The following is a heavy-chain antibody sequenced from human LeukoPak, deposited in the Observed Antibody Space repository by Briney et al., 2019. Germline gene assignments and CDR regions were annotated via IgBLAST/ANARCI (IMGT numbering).Heavy chain of an antibody. CDR3: ARDGTMRSGPAFDI. V-gene: IGHV6-1*01. CDR1: GDSVSSNSAA. CDR2: TYYRSKWYN. Sequence: SPTLSLTCAISGDSVSSNSAAWNWTRQSPSRGLEWLGRTYYRSKWYNDYAVSMKSRITINPDTSKNQFSLQLNSVTPEDTAVYYCARDGTMRSGPAFDIWGQGTMVTVSS. D-gene: IGHD3-3*01. J-gene: IGHJ3*02.